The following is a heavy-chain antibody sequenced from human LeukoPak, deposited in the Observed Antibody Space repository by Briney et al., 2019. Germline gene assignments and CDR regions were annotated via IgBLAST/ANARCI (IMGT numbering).Heavy chain of an antibody. CDR3: ARDAPDYYDSSGLNWFDP. V-gene: IGHV1-2*02. J-gene: IGHJ5*02. Sequence: ASVKVSCKASGYTFTGYYMHWVRQAPGQGLEWMGWINPNSGGTNYAQKFQGRVTMTRDTSISTAYMELSRLRSDDTAVYYCARDAPDYYDSSGLNWFDPWGQGTLVTVSS. D-gene: IGHD3-22*01. CDR2: INPNSGGT. CDR1: GYTFTGYY.